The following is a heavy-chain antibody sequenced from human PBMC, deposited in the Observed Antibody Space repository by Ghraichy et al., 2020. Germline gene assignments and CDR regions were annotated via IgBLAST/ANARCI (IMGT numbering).Heavy chain of an antibody. CDR3: ARHGGVAAILGAYDI. Sequence: SETLSLTCTVSGGSISSYSWSWIRQPPGKGLEWIGFLSYSGSTNYNPSLKSRVTISVDMSKDQFSLKMSSVTAAATAVYYCARHGGVAAILGAYDIWGQGTVVTVSS. J-gene: IGHJ3*02. CDR2: LSYSGST. V-gene: IGHV4-59*08. D-gene: IGHD5-24*01. CDR1: GGSISSYS.